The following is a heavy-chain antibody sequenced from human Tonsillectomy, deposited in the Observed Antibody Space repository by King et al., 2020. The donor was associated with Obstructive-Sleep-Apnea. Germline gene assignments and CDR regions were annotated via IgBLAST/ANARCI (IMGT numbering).Heavy chain of an antibody. CDR3: ARSFPRVYVWGSYRYSDY. Sequence: QLQESGPGLVKPSQTLSLTCTVSGGSISSGGYYWSWIRQHPGKGLEWIGYIYYSGSTYYNPSLKSRVTISVDTSKNQFSLKLSSVTAADTAVYYCARSFPRVYVWGSYRYSDYWGQGTLVTVSS. CDR2: IYYSGST. V-gene: IGHV4-31*03. J-gene: IGHJ4*02. D-gene: IGHD3-16*02. CDR1: GGSISSGGYY.